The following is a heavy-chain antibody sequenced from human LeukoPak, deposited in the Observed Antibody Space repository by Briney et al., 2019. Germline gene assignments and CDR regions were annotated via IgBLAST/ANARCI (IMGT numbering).Heavy chain of an antibody. CDR3: EREFHYYYYMDV. CDR2: INWNGGST. J-gene: IGHJ6*03. D-gene: IGHD2-21*01. Sequence: GGSLRLSXVASGFTFDDYGMSWVCQAPGEGLEWVSGINWNGGSTGYADSVKGRFTISRDNAKNSLYLQMNSLRAEDTALYYCEREFHYYYYMDVWGKGTTVTVSS. CDR1: GFTFDDYG. V-gene: IGHV3-20*04.